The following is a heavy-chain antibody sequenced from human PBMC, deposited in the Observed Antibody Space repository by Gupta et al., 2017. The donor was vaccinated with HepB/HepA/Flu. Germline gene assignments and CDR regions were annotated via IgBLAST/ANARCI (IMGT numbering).Heavy chain of an antibody. Sequence: QVQLQQWGAGLLKPSETLSLTGAVYGGSFRGFYWRWTRQPPGKGLGWIGAINHSGSTNYNPSLRIRVTISVDTSKNQFSLKLSSVTAADTAVYYWARGGWQQPYNWLDPWGQGTLVTVSS. J-gene: IGHJ5*02. CDR2: INHSGST. D-gene: IGHD6-13*01. CDR1: GGSFRGFY. CDR3: ARGGWQQPYNWLDP. V-gene: IGHV4-34*01.